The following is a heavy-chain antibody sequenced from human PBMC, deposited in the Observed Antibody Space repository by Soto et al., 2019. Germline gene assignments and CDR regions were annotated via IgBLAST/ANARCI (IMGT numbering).Heavy chain of an antibody. D-gene: IGHD6-6*01. CDR2: IYYSGST. CDR3: AREEQLVRYYGMDV. V-gene: IGHV4-31*03. J-gene: IGHJ6*02. CDR1: GGSISSGGYY. Sequence: SETLSLTCTVSGGSISSGGYYWSWIRQHPGKGLEWIGYIYYSGSTYYNPSLKSRVTISVDTSRNQFSLKLSSVTAADTAVYYCAREEQLVRYYGMDVWGQGTTVTVSS.